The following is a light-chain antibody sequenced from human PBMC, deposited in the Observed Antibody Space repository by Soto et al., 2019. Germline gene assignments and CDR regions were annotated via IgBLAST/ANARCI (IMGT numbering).Light chain of an antibody. Sequence: QLVLTQPPSASGAPGQRVTISCSGSSSNIGSNTVNWYQQLPGTAPKLLIYSNNQRPSGVPDRFSGSKSCTSASLAISGLQSEDEADYYCAAWDDSLNVVVFSGGTQLAVL. CDR3: AAWDDSLNVVV. V-gene: IGLV1-44*01. CDR1: SSNIGSNT. J-gene: IGLJ2*01. CDR2: SNN.